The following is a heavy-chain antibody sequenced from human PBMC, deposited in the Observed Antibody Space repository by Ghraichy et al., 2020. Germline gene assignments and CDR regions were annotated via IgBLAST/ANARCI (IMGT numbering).Heavy chain of an antibody. V-gene: IGHV4-39*01. CDR3: AKYSTGWYA. CDR1: GGSFSSSSYF. CDR2: IYYSGST. J-gene: IGHJ4*02. Sequence: SETLSLMCNVSGGSFSSSSYFWGRIRQPPGKGLEWIGSIYYSGSTYYNPSLKSRVTISVDTSKNQFSLKVTSVTAADTAVYHCAKYSTGWYAWGQGTLVTVSS. D-gene: IGHD6-19*01.